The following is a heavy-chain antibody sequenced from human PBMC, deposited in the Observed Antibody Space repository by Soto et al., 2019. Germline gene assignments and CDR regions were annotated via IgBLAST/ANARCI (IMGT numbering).Heavy chain of an antibody. J-gene: IGHJ5*02. D-gene: IGHD3-10*01. CDR2: IYYSGST. CDR3: ARDRIRGVRGPNVGFDP. V-gene: IGHV4-59*01. Sequence: QVQLQESGPGLVKPSETLSLTCTVSGGSISSYYWSWIRQPPGKGLEWIGYIYYSGSTNYNPSLKSRVTISVDTSKNQFSLKLSSVTAADTAVYYCARDRIRGVRGPNVGFDPWGQGTLVTVSS. CDR1: GGSISSYY.